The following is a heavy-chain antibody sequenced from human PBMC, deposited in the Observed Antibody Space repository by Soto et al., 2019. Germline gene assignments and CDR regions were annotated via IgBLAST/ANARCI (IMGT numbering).Heavy chain of an antibody. Sequence: PLTCTVSGGSISSGDYYWSWILQPPGKGLECIGYIYHSGSTYYNPSLKSRVTISVDTSKNQYSLKLSSVTAAGTAVYYCAGGKYRYGTEFVYWGKGTLVTVS. J-gene: IGHJ4*02. CDR3: AGGKYRYGTEFVY. CDR2: IYHSGST. CDR1: GGSISSGDYY. D-gene: IGHD5-18*01. V-gene: IGHV4-30-4*01.